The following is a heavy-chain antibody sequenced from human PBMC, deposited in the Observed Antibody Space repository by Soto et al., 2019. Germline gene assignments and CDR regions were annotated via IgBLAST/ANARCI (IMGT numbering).Heavy chain of an antibody. CDR1: GFTFSSFW. V-gene: IGHV3-74*01. CDR3: ARSVDY. Sequence: EVQLVESGGGLVQPGGSLRLSCAASGFTFSSFWMDWVRQAPGKGLVWVSRINTDGRSTTYADSVKGRFTISRDNAKNTLYLQMNSLRPEDTAVYYCARSVDYWGQGSLVTVSS. J-gene: IGHJ4*02. CDR2: INTDGRST.